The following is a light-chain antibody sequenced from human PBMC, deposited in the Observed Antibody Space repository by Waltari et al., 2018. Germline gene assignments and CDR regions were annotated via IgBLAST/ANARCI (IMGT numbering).Light chain of an antibody. CDR1: QSVTSN. CDR2: DAS. Sequence: IVLTQSPATLSVSPGESAIISCRASQSVTSNLAWYQQKPDQAPRLLIYDASTRATSIPARFRGSRSGTEFTLTISSLQSEDSATYYCQQYNRWPPITFGQGTRLEIK. V-gene: IGKV3-15*01. J-gene: IGKJ5*01. CDR3: QQYNRWPPIT.